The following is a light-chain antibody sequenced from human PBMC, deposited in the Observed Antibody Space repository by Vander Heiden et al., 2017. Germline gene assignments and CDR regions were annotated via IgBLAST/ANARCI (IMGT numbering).Light chain of an antibody. CDR3: AAWDDSLSGPM. Sequence: QSVLTQPPSASGTPGQRVTISCSGSSSNIGTTSVYWYQQLPGTAPKLLIYTNNQRPSGVPDRFSGSKSGTSASLAISGLRSEDEADYYCAAWDDSLSGPMFGGGTKLTVL. CDR2: TNN. V-gene: IGLV1-47*01. CDR1: SSNIGTTS. J-gene: IGLJ3*02.